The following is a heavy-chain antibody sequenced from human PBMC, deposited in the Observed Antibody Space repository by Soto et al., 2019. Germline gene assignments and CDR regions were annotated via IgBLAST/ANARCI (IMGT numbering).Heavy chain of an antibody. J-gene: IGHJ4*02. CDR3: ARGGKTYYYDSSGYSTGRGREDYSDY. Sequence: QVQLQQWGAGLLKPSETLSLTCAVYGGSFSGYYWSWIRQPPGKGLEWIGEINHSGSTNYNPSLKSRVTISVDTSKNQVSLKLSSVTAADTAVYYCARGGKTYYYDSSGYSTGRGREDYSDYWGQGTLVTVSS. V-gene: IGHV4-34*01. CDR1: GGSFSGYY. CDR2: INHSGST. D-gene: IGHD3-22*01.